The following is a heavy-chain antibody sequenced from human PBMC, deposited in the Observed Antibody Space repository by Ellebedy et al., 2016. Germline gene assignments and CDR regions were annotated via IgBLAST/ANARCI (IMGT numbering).Heavy chain of an antibody. Sequence: GGSLRLSCAPSGFTFSSYWMSWVSQAPGKGLEWVANIKQDGSEKYYVDSVKGRFTIYRDNAKNSLYLQMNSLRAEDTAVYYCARASQDIVVVPAAPSMDVWGQGTTVTVSS. CDR3: ARASQDIVVVPAAPSMDV. CDR1: GFTFSSYW. D-gene: IGHD2-2*01. V-gene: IGHV3-7*03. J-gene: IGHJ6*02. CDR2: IKQDGSEK.